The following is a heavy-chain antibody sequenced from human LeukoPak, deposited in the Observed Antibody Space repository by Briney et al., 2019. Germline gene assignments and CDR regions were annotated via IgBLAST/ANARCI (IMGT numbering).Heavy chain of an antibody. D-gene: IGHD3-3*01. V-gene: IGHV1-2*02. CDR3: ARGRRITIFGVVISANWFDP. J-gene: IGHJ5*01. CDR1: GYTFTGYY. Sequence: ASVKVSCKASGYTFTGYYMHWVRQAPGQGLEWMGWINPNSGGTNYAQKFQGRVTMTRDTSISTAYMELSRLRSDDTAVYYCARGRRITIFGVVISANWFDPWGQRTLVTVSS. CDR2: INPNSGGT.